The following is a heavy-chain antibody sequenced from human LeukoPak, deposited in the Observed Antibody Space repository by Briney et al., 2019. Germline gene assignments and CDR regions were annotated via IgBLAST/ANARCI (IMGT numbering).Heavy chain of an antibody. CDR2: IYYSGST. J-gene: IGHJ4*02. V-gene: IGHV4-39*01. D-gene: IGHD2-2*03. Sequence: SETLSLTCTVSGGSISSSSYYWGWIRQPPGKGLEWIGSIYYSGSTYYNPSLKSRVTISVDTSKNQFSLKLSSATAADTAVYYCARFQMDNFDYWGQGTLVIVSS. CDR3: ARFQMDNFDY. CDR1: GGSISSSSYY.